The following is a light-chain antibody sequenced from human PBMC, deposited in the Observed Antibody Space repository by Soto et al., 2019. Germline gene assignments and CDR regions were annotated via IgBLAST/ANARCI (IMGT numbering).Light chain of an antibody. Sequence: DIQMTQSPSTLSASVGDRVTITCRASQSISSWLAWYQQKPGKAPKLLIYDAYSLESGTPSRFSGRRSGTEFTLTIASVQPEDFATYYCQKYDSAPRTFGQGTKVDIK. V-gene: IGKV1-5*01. CDR1: QSISSW. J-gene: IGKJ1*01. CDR3: QKYDSAPRT. CDR2: DAY.